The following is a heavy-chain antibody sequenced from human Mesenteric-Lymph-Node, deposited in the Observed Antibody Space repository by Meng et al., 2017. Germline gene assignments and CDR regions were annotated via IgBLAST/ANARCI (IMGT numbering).Heavy chain of an antibody. CDR2: IIPIFGTA. CDR1: GGTFSSYA. D-gene: IGHD3-22*01. CDR3: AREGTDDSSGYYFLVFDY. J-gene: IGHJ4*02. V-gene: IGHV1-69*06. Sequence: SVKVSCKASGGTFSSYAISWVRQAPGQGLEWMGGIIPIFGTANYAQKFQGRVTITADKSTSTAYMELSSLRSEDTAVYYCAREGTDDSSGYYFLVFDYWGQGTLVTVSS.